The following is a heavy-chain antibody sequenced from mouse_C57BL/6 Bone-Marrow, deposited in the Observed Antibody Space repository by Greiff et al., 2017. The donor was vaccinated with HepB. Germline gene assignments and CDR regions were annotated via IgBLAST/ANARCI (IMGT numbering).Heavy chain of an antibody. CDR2: IHPNSGST. CDR1: GYTFTSYC. D-gene: IGHD2-2*01. J-gene: IGHJ4*01. CDR3: ARLLWLRRLYYYAMDY. V-gene: IGHV1-64*01. Sequence: VQLQQSGAELVKPGASVKLSCKASGYTFTSYCMHWVKQRPGQGLEWIGMIHPNSGSTNYNEKFKSKATLTVEKSSSTAYMQLSSLTSEDSAVYYCARLLWLRRLYYYAMDYWGQGTSVTASS.